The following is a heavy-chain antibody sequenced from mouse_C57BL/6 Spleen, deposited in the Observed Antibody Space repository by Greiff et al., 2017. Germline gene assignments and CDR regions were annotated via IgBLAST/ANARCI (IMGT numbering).Heavy chain of an antibody. Sequence: VMLVESGAELARPGASVKLSCKASGYTFTSYGISWVKQRTGQGLEWIGEIYPRSGNTYYNEKFKGKATLTADKSSSTAYMELRSLTSEDSAVYFCARTNYDYDEDYWGQGTTLTVSS. D-gene: IGHD2-4*01. CDR3: ARTNYDYDEDY. J-gene: IGHJ2*01. V-gene: IGHV1-81*01. CDR2: IYPRSGNT. CDR1: GYTFTSYG.